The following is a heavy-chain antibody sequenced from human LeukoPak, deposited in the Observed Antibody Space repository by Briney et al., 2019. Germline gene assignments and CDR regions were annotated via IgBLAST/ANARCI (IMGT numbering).Heavy chain of an antibody. CDR1: GGSFSGYY. J-gene: IGHJ4*02. CDR2: INHSGST. V-gene: IGHV4-34*01. D-gene: IGHD2-21*01. Sequence: SETLSLTCAVYGGSFSGYYWSWIRQPPGKGLEWIGEINHSGSTNYDPSLKSRVTISVDTSKNQFSLKLSSVTAADTAVYYCASSNWAWVVVAWGQGTLVTVSS. CDR3: ASSNWAWVVVA.